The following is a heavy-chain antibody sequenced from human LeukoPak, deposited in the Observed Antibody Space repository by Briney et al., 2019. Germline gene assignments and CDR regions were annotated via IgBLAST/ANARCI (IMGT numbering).Heavy chain of an antibody. CDR2: ISGSGGST. D-gene: IGHD2-15*01. J-gene: IGHJ4*02. CDR1: GFTFSSYA. V-gene: IGHV3-23*01. CDR3: ATGSLRSWSSFYC. Sequence: PGGSLILSCAASGFTFSSYAMNWVRQPPGKGLEWVSSISGSGGSTYFADSVKGRFTISGDNSKRALYVQMNSRKAENTAGYYCATGSLRSWSSFYCSGQGTLVTASS.